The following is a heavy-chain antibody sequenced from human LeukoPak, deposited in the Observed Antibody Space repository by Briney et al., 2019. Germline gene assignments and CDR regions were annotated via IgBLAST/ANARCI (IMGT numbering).Heavy chain of an antibody. CDR2: ISSINNYI. J-gene: IGHJ4*02. CDR3: ARVPGGLEWSDFDY. V-gene: IGHV3-21*01. CDR1: GFTFSSYT. D-gene: IGHD3-3*01. Sequence: GGSLRLSCAASGFTFSSYTMNWIRQAPGKGLEWVSSISSINNYIYYADSVKGRFTISRDNAKNSLYLQMNSLRAEDTAVYYCARVPGGLEWSDFDYWGRGALVTVSS.